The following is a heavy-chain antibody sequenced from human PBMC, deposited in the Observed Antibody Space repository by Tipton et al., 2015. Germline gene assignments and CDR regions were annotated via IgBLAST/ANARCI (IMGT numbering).Heavy chain of an antibody. Sequence: RSLRLSCAASGFIFRNYAIHWVRQPPGKGLEWLAVIWYDGSNKYYADSLKGRFTISRDNSKNTVYLQMNSLRVEDTAVYYCARDKSLNMNWYFDLWGRGTLVTVSS. CDR3: ARDKSLNMNWYFDL. D-gene: IGHD3-22*01. J-gene: IGHJ2*01. V-gene: IGHV3-33*01. CDR1: GFIFRNYA. CDR2: IWYDGSNK.